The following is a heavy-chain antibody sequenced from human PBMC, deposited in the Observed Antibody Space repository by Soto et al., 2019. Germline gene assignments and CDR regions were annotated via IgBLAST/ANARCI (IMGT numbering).Heavy chain of an antibody. CDR3: ARGNRETALPYFDY. CDR2: IYNSGSP. J-gene: IGHJ4*02. V-gene: IGHV4-31*03. CDR1: GGSISSGGYY. D-gene: IGHD2-21*02. Sequence: SETLSLTCTVSGGSISSGGYYWSWIRQLPGKGLEWIAYIYNSGSPYYNPSLKSRVSILGDTSKNQFSLKLNSVTAADTAVYYCARGNRETALPYFDYWGQGILVTVSS.